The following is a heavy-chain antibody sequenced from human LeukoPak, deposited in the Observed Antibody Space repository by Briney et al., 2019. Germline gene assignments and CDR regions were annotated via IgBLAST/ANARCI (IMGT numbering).Heavy chain of an antibody. CDR3: AKDSVLETPYYFDY. D-gene: IGHD1-1*01. V-gene: IGHV3-23*01. CDR2: ISGSGGST. Sequence: GGSLRLSCAASGFTFSIYAMSWVRQAPGKGLEWVSGISGSGGSTYYADSVKGRFTISRDNSKNTLYLQMDSLRAEDTAVYYCAKDSVLETPYYFDYWGQGTLVTVSS. CDR1: GFTFSIYA. J-gene: IGHJ4*02.